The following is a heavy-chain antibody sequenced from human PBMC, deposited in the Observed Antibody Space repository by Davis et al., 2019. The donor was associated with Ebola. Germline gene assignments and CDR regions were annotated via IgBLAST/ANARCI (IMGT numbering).Heavy chain of an antibody. J-gene: IGHJ4*02. Sequence: PSETLSLTCAVYGGSFSGYYWNWIRQPPGKGLEWIGEINHSGSTNYNPSLKSRVTISVDTSKNQFSLKLSSVTAADTAVYYCARGEYYDSSGPTRYWGQGTLVTVSS. CDR2: INHSGST. CDR1: GGSFSGYY. V-gene: IGHV4-34*01. CDR3: ARGEYYDSSGPTRY. D-gene: IGHD3-22*01.